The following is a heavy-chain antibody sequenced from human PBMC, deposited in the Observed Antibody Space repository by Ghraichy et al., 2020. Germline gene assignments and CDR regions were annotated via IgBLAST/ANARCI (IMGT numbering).Heavy chain of an antibody. Sequence: SETLSLTCTVSGGSLRNYYWSWIRQPPGNGLEWIGYVYYSGSTNYNPSLKSRVTISVDTSKNQFSLKLSSVTAADPAVYYCARLSFQRYYYDSNWFDPWGQGTLVTVSS. V-gene: IGHV4-59*08. J-gene: IGHJ5*02. D-gene: IGHD3-22*01. CDR2: VYYSGST. CDR1: GGSLRNYY. CDR3: ARLSFQRYYYDSNWFDP.